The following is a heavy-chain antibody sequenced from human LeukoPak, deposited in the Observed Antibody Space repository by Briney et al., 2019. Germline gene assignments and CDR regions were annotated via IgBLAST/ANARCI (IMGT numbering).Heavy chain of an antibody. Sequence: QTSETLSLTCTVSGGSISSGDYYWSWIRQPPGKGLEWIGYIYYSGSTYYNPSLKSRVTISVDTSKNQFSVKLSSVTAADTDVYYCARDGWFGELFWFDPWGRGTLVTVSS. CDR1: GGSISSGDYY. D-gene: IGHD3-10*01. V-gene: IGHV4-30-4*01. CDR2: IYYSGST. J-gene: IGHJ5*02. CDR3: ARDGWFGELFWFDP.